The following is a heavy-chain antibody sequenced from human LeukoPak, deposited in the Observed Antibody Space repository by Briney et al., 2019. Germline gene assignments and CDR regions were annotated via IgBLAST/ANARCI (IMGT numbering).Heavy chain of an antibody. CDR3: ARLRYYGGSAAFDI. D-gene: IGHD3-10*01. CDR1: GGSISRYY. V-gene: IGHV4-59*08. CDR2: IYYSGST. J-gene: IGHJ3*02. Sequence: PSETLSLTCTVSGGSISRYYWSWIRQPPGKGLEWIGYIYYSGSTNYNPSLKSRVTISVDTSKNQFSLKLSSVTAADTAVYYCARLRYYGGSAAFDIWGQGTIVTVSS.